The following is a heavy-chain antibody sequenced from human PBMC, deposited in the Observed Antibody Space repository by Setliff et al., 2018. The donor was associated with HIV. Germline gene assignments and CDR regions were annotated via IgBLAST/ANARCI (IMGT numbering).Heavy chain of an antibody. CDR1: GFTFNTYG. CDR3: TTTPQWFYRSH. Sequence: PGGSLRLSCAASGFTFNTYGMHWVRQAPGKGLEWVGRIKGKTDGETTEYAAPVKGRFIISRDESGDTLFLQMNSLKTDDTAVYYCTTTPQWFYRSHWGQGTLVTVSS. D-gene: IGHD3-22*01. J-gene: IGHJ4*02. CDR2: IKGKTDGETT. V-gene: IGHV3-15*01.